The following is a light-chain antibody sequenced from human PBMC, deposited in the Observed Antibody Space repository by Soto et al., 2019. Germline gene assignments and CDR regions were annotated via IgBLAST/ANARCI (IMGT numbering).Light chain of an antibody. CDR1: SSNIGSNY. CDR3: AAWDDSLSGPNWV. V-gene: IGLV1-47*01. CDR2: RNN. J-gene: IGLJ3*02. Sequence: QSVLTQPPSASGTPGQRGTISCSGSSSNIGSNYVYWYQQLPGTAPKLLIYRNNQRPSGVPDRFSGSKSVTSASLAISGLRSEDEADYYCAAWDDSLSGPNWVFGGGTKLTVL.